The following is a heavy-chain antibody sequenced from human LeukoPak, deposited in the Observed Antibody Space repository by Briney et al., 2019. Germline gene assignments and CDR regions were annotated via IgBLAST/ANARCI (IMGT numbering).Heavy chain of an antibody. CDR1: GYSFTSHY. CDR3: ARFAVHRRITVAGQFGLDY. V-gene: IGHV1-46*01. D-gene: IGHD6-19*01. Sequence: ASVKVSCKASGYSFTSHYMHWVRQAPGQGLEWMGLINPSGSATRYAQSFQGRVTMTRDTSTSTVYMELSSLRSEDTAVYYCARFAVHRRITVAGQFGLDYWGQGTLVSLSS. CDR2: INPSGSAT. J-gene: IGHJ4*02.